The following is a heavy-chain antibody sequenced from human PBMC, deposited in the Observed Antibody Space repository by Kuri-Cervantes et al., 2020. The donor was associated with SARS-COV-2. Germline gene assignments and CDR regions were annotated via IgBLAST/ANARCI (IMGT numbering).Heavy chain of an antibody. J-gene: IGHJ5*02. Sequence: SETLSLTCTVSGGSISSSCHYWSWIRQPPGKGLEWIGYIYYSGSTNYNPSLKSRVTISVDTSKNQFPLKLSSVTAADTAVYYCARESYYDSSGYYYGWFDPWGQGTLVTVSS. V-gene: IGHV4-61*01. CDR2: IYYSGST. D-gene: IGHD3-22*01. CDR1: GGSISSSCHY. CDR3: ARESYYDSSGYYYGWFDP.